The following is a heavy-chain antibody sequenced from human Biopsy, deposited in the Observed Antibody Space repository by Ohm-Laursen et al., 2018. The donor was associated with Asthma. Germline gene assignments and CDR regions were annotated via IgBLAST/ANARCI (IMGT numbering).Heavy chain of an antibody. D-gene: IGHD1-26*01. Sequence: SLRLSCTASGFTFADYAMHWVRQAPGKGLEWVSGCSWNSGSIGYADSVKCRFTISRDNAKNSLYLQMNSLSAEDTALYCCAKGEWELLEANFDYWGQGTLVTVSS. CDR2: CSWNSGSI. V-gene: IGHV3-9*01. CDR3: AKGEWELLEANFDY. CDR1: GFTFADYA. J-gene: IGHJ4*02.